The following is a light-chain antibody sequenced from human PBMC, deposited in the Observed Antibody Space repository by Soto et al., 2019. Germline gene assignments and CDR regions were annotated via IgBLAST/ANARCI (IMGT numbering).Light chain of an antibody. CDR2: GNS. CDR3: QSYDSSLSVV. CDR1: SSNIGAGND. V-gene: IGLV1-40*01. J-gene: IGLJ2*01. Sequence: QSVLTQPPSVSGAPGQRVTISCTGSSSNIGAGNDVPWYQQLPGTAPKLLIYGNSNRPSGVPDRFSGSKSGTSASLAITGLQAVDEADYYCQSYDSSLSVVFGGGTKLTVL.